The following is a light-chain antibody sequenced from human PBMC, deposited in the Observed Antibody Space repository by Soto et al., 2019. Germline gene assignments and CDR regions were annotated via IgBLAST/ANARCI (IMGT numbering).Light chain of an antibody. CDR2: DAS. CDR1: QDISNY. J-gene: IGKJ4*01. Sequence: DIQMTQSPSSLSASVGDRVTITCQASQDISNYLNWYQQKPGKAPNLLIHDASNLETVVPSRFSGRGSGTDYNPPISRLQTEEIAKSYWQQYDNPSLTFRGGTKEEIK. V-gene: IGKV1-33*01. CDR3: QQYDNPSLT.